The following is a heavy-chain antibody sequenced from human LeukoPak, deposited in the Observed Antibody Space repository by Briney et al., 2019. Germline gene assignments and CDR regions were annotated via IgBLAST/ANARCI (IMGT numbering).Heavy chain of an antibody. CDR3: AKDLVGTLPDAFDI. V-gene: IGHV3-23*01. J-gene: IGHJ3*02. CDR2: ISGSSGTT. Sequence: GGSLRLSCAASGFAFSNHVMAWVRQAPEKGLEWVSAISGSSGTTHYADSVHGRFTISRDNSKSTLYLQLNSLRADGSAVYYCAKDLVGTLPDAFDISGQGTMVTVSS. D-gene: IGHD4-23*01. CDR1: GFAFSNHV.